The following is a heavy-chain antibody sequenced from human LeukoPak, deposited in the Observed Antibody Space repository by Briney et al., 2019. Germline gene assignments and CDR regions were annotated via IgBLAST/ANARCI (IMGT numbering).Heavy chain of an antibody. CDR1: GCTFSSYA. V-gene: IGHV1-69*01. J-gene: IGHJ4*02. CDR2: IIPIFGTA. D-gene: IGHD6-19*01. CDR3: AASGGWYYYFDY. Sequence: SVKVSCKASGCTFSSYAISWVRQAPGQGLEWMGGIIPIFGTANYAQKFQGRVTITADESTSTAYMELSSLRSEDTAVYYCAASGGWYYYFDYRGQGTLVTVSS.